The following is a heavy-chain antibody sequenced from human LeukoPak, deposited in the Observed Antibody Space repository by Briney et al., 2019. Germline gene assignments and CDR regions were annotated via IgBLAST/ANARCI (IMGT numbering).Heavy chain of an antibody. Sequence: ASVKVSCKASGYTFTSYDINWVRQATGQELEWMGWMNPNSGNTGYAQKFQGRVTMTRNTSISTAYMELSSLRSEDTAVYYCARAFSSYYYMDVWGKGTTVTVSS. J-gene: IGHJ6*03. CDR1: GYTFTSYD. CDR2: MNPNSGNT. CDR3: ARAFSSYYYMDV. V-gene: IGHV1-8*01.